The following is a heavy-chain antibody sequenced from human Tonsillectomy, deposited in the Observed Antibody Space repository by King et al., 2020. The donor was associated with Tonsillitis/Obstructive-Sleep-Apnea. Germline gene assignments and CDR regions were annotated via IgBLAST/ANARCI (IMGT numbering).Heavy chain of an antibody. D-gene: IGHD3-3*01. CDR3: AREGGQDYDFWSGPHWFFDL. J-gene: IGHJ2*01. CDR2: ISYDAYNK. CDR1: GFTFSNYA. Sequence: VQLVESGGGVVQPGRSLRLSCAASGFTFSNYAIHWVRQAPGKGLEWVAVISYDAYNKFYADSVKGRFTISRDNSRNTLYLQMNSLRAEDTAVYYCAREGGQDYDFWSGPHWFFDLWGRGTLVTVSS. V-gene: IGHV3-30*04.